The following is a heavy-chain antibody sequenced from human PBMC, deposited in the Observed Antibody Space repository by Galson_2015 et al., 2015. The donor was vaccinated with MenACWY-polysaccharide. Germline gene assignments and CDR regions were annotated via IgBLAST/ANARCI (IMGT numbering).Heavy chain of an antibody. Sequence: SVKVSCKASGYTFTTNGISWVRQAPGQGLEWMGWISGYNGNTNYAQKLQGRVTMTTDTSTSTAYMELRSLRSDDTAVYYCTRVGIPAAPSADYYYSYTDVSGNGTPVTASS. CDR3: TRVGIPAAPSADYYYSYTDV. J-gene: IGHJ6*03. V-gene: IGHV1-18*01. CDR2: ISGYNGNT. D-gene: IGHD2-2*01. CDR1: GYTFTTNG.